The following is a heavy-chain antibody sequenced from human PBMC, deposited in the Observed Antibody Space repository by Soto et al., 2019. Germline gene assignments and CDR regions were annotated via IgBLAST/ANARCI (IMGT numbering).Heavy chain of an antibody. J-gene: IGHJ5*02. CDR2: INSTGSVI. CDR1: GFNFSDFY. Sequence: QVQLVESGGGLVKPGGSLRLSCAASGFNFSDFYMTWVRQAPGKGLGWVSYINSTGSVIYYADSVKGRFTISRDNAKNSLYLEMNSLRVEDTAVYYCARVVVRGVTDWFDPWGQGTLVTVSS. CDR3: ARVVVRGVTDWFDP. V-gene: IGHV3-11*01. D-gene: IGHD3-10*01.